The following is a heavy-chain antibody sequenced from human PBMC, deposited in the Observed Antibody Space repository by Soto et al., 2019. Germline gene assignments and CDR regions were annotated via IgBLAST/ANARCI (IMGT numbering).Heavy chain of an antibody. J-gene: IGHJ4*02. CDR2: IRSKAYGGTT. Sequence: GGSLRLSCTASGFTFGDYAMSWFRQAPGKGLEWVGFIRSKAYGGTTEYAASVKGRFTISRDDSKSIAYLQMNSLKTEDTAVYYCTRDLGSVAEGDFGFCDYWGQGTLVTVSS. D-gene: IGHD6-19*01. CDR3: TRDLGSVAEGDFGFCDY. V-gene: IGHV3-49*03. CDR1: GFTFGDYA.